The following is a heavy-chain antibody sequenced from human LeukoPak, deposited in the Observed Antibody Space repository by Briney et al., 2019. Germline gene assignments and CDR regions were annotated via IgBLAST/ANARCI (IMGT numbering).Heavy chain of an antibody. D-gene: IGHD3-10*01. CDR2: IYHSGST. CDR1: GGSISSGGYS. CDR3: ARGSTMVRGVIITTPHFDY. V-gene: IGHV4-30-2*01. Sequence: SETLSLTCAVSGGSISSGGYSWSWIRQPPGKGLEWIGYIYHSGSTYYNPSLKSRLTISVDRSKNQFSLKLSSVTAADTAVYYCARGSTMVRGVIITTPHFDYWGQGTLVTVSS. J-gene: IGHJ4*02.